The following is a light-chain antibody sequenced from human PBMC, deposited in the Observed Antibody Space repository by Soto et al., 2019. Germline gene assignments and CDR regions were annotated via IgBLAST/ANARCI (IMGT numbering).Light chain of an antibody. CDR3: LQDYNYPRT. CDR1: QGITND. J-gene: IGKJ1*01. V-gene: IGKV1-6*01. CDR2: AAS. Sequence: AIQMTQSPSSLSASVGDRVTITCRASQGITNDLGWYQQKPGKAPKLLIYAASSLPSGVPSRFSGSGSGTDFTLTIISLQPEDFSTYYCLQDYNYPRTFGQGTKVEIK.